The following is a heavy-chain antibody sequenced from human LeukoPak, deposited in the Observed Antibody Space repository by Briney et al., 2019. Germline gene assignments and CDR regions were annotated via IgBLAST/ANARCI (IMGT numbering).Heavy chain of an antibody. V-gene: IGHV1-69*13. J-gene: IGHJ5*02. CDR3: ASPYCSGGSCYSNWFDP. D-gene: IGHD2-15*01. CDR1: GGTFSSYA. Sequence: SVKVSCKASGGTFSSYAISWVRQAPGQGLEWMGGIIPIFGTANYAQKFQGRVTITADESTSTAYMELSSLRSEDTAVYYCASPYCSGGSCYSNWFDPWGQGTPVTVSS. CDR2: IIPIFGTA.